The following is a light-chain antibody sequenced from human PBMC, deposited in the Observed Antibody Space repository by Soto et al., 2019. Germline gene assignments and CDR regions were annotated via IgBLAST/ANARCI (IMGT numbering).Light chain of an antibody. Sequence: QSVLTQSPSASASLGASVKLTCTLSSDYSTYAVAWHQQQPEKGPRYLMRLNSDGIHSKGDGIPDRFSGSSSGAERYLTISSRQSEDEADYYCQTWGTGSRAVFGGGTKLTVL. J-gene: IGLJ2*01. CDR1: SDYSTYA. CDR2: LNSDGIH. CDR3: QTWGTGSRAV. V-gene: IGLV4-69*01.